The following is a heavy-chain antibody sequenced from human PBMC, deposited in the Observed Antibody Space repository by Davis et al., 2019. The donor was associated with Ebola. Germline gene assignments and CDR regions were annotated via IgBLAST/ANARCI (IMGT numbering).Heavy chain of an antibody. V-gene: IGHV1-69*06. D-gene: IGHD1-26*01. CDR1: AGTFSSYA. J-gene: IGHJ4*02. CDR2: IIPIFGTA. Sequence: SVKVSCNASAGTFSSYAISWVRQAPGQGLEWMGGIIPIFGTANYAQKFQGRVTITADKSTSTAYMELSSLRSEETAVYYCALDSGSYGVDYWGQGTLVTVSS. CDR3: ALDSGSYGVDY.